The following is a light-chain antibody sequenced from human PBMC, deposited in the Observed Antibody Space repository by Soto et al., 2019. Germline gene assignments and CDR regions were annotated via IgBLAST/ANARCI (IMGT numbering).Light chain of an antibody. V-gene: IGKV3-20*01. J-gene: IGKJ3*01. Sequence: EIVLTQSPGTLSVSPGERVTLSCRASQSVGSSYLAWYQQRPGQAPRLLIFGASYRATGIPDRFSGSGSGTDLTLTISRLEPEDVAVYYCQQYSSSPPEFTFGPGTKVDSK. CDR1: QSVGSSY. CDR2: GAS. CDR3: QQYSSSPPEFT.